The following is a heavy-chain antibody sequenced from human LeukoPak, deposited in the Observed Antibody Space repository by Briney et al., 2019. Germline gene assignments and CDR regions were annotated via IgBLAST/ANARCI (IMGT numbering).Heavy chain of an antibody. CDR2: IYHSGST. CDR1: GYSIGSGYY. D-gene: IGHD6-13*01. CDR3: AGVGYFNNWFDP. V-gene: IGHV4-38-2*02. J-gene: IGHJ5*02. Sequence: SETLSLTCTVSGYSIGSGYYWGWIRQPPGKGLEWIGSIYHSGSTFYNPSLKSRVTISVDTSKNQFSLKLSSVTAADTAVYYCAGVGYFNNWFDPWGQGTLVTVSS.